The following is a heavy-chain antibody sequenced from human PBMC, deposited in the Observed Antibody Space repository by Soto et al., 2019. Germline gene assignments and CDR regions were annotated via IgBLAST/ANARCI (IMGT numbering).Heavy chain of an antibody. CDR2: IIPIFGTA. J-gene: IGHJ5*02. V-gene: IGHV1-69*13. D-gene: IGHD3-9*01. Sequence: SVKVSCKASGGTFSSYAISWVRQAPGQGLELMGGIIPIFGTANYAQKFQGRVTITADESTSTAYMELSSLRSEDTAVYYCAREATYYDILTGYWALDWFDPWGQGTLVTVYS. CDR3: AREATYYDILTGYWALDWFDP. CDR1: GGTFSSYA.